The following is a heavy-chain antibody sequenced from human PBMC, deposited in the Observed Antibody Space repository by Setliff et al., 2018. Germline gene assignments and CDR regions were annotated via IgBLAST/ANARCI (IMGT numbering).Heavy chain of an antibody. V-gene: IGHV1-2*04. Sequence: ASVKVSCRASGYTFTGYYMHWVRQAPGQGLEWTGWINPNSGGTNYAQKFQGWVTMTRDTSISTAYMELSRLRSDDTAVYYCARIGGSTTVNLLGLFQTPPDAFDIWGQGTMVTVSS. CDR3: ARIGGSTTVNLLGLFQTPPDAFDI. D-gene: IGHD4-17*01. CDR2: INPNSGGT. CDR1: GYTFTGYY. J-gene: IGHJ3*02.